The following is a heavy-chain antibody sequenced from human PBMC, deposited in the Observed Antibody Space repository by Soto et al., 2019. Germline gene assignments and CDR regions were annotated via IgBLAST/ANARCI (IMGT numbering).Heavy chain of an antibody. J-gene: IGHJ6*02. CDR2: IYYSGST. V-gene: IGHV4-31*02. Sequence: SETLSLTCTVSGASIGSGDYYWSWIRQHPGKGLEWIGYIYYSGSTYYNPSLKSRVTISVDTSKNQFSLKLSSVTAADTAVYYCARVSYSSSPRSSYYGMDVRGQGTTVT. CDR3: ARVSYSSSPRSSYYGMDV. CDR1: GASIGSGDYY. D-gene: IGHD6-6*01.